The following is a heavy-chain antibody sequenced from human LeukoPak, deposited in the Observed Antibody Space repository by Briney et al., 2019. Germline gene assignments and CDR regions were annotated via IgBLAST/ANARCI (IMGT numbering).Heavy chain of an antibody. V-gene: IGHV4-59*08. J-gene: IGHJ4*02. CDR2: IYYSGST. CDR3: ARRGNYFDY. Sequence: SETLSLTCTVSGGSISSYYWSWIRQPPGKGLEWIGYIYYSGSTNYNPSLKSRVTISVDTSKNQFSLKLSSVTAADAAVYYCARRGNYFDYWGQGTLVTVSS. CDR1: GGSISSYY.